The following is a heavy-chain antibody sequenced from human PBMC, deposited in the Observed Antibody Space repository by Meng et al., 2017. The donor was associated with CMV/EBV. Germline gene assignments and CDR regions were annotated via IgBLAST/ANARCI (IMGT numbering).Heavy chain of an antibody. J-gene: IGHJ5*02. D-gene: IGHD3-16*01. V-gene: IGHV4-38-2*02. Sequence: SETLSLTCTVSGYSISSGYYWGWIRQPPGKGLEWIGSIYHSGSTYYTPSLKSRVTISVDTSKNQFSLKLSSVTAADTAVYYCARVGVGYDSAFDPWGQGTLVTVSS. CDR2: IYHSGST. CDR1: GYSISSGYY. CDR3: ARVGVGYDSAFDP.